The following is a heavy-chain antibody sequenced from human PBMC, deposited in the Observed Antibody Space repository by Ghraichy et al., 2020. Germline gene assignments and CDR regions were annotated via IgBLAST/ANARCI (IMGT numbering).Heavy chain of an antibody. D-gene: IGHD3-10*01. Sequence: GGSLRLSCAASGFTFSSYWMSWVRQAPGKGLEWVANIKQDGSEKYYVDSVKGRFTISRDNAKNSLYLQMKSLRAEDTAVYYCARGAYYYDYYYGMDVWGQGTTVTVSS. CDR2: IKQDGSEK. J-gene: IGHJ6*02. CDR3: ARGAYYYDYYYGMDV. CDR1: GFTFSSYW. V-gene: IGHV3-7*03.